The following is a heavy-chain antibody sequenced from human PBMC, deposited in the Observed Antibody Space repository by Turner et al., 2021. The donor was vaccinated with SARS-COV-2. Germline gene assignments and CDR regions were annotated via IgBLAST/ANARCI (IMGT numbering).Heavy chain of an antibody. CDR1: GFTFSSDA. D-gene: IGHD3-22*01. CDR3: AGIQSYDRSDYYGMDV. V-gene: IGHV3-30-3*01. CDR2: ISYDGSNK. J-gene: IGHJ6*02. Sequence: QVQLVESGGGVVQPGRSLRLSCAASGFTFSSDAMNWVRQAPGKGLEWVAVISYDGSNKYYADSVKGRFTISRDNSKNTLYLQMNSLRAEDTAVYYCAGIQSYDRSDYYGMDVWGQGTTVTVSS.